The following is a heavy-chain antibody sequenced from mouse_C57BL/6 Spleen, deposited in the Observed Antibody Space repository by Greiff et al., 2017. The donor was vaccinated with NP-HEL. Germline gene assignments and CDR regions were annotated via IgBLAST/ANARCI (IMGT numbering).Heavy chain of an antibody. J-gene: IGHJ2*01. CDR2: INPSNGGT. CDR3: AKEIYYGSSYYFDY. V-gene: IGHV1-53*01. D-gene: IGHD1-1*01. CDR1: GYTFTSYW. Sequence: QVHVKQPGTELVKPGASVKLSCKASGYTFTSYWMHWVKQRPGQGLEWIGNINPSNGGTNYNEKFKSKATLTVDKSSSTAYMQLSSLTSEDSAVYYCAKEIYYGSSYYFDYWGQGTTLTVSS.